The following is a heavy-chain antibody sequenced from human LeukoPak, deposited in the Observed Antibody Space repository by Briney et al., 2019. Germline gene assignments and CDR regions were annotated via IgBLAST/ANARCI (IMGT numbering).Heavy chain of an antibody. CDR3: ARGDIVATLPRGWFDP. V-gene: IGHV3-48*02. Sequence: GGSLGLSCAASGFTFSSYSMNWVRQAPGKGLEWVSYISSNSSTIYYADSVKGRFTISRDNAKDSLYLQMNSLRDEDTAVYYCARGDIVATLPRGWFDPWGQGTLVTVSS. CDR1: GFTFSSYS. D-gene: IGHD5-12*01. J-gene: IGHJ5*02. CDR2: ISSNSSTI.